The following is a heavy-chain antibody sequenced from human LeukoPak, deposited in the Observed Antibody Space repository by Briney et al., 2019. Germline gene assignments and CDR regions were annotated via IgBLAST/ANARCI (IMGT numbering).Heavy chain of an antibody. CDR3: ARDREQQLYYYYGMDV. J-gene: IGHJ6*02. CDR1: GYIFTSYY. D-gene: IGHD6-13*01. CDR2: INPSGGST. V-gene: IGHV1-46*01. Sequence: ASVKVSCKASGYIFTSYYLHWVRQAPGQGLEWMGTINPSGGSTSYAQKFQGRVTMTRDTSTSTVYMELSSLRSEDTAVYYCARDREQQLYYYYGMDVWGQGTTVTVSS.